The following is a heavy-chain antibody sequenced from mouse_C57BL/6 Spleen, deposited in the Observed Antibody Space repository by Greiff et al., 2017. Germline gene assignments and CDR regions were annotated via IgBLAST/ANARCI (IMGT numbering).Heavy chain of an antibody. CDR1: GYSFTGYY. Sequence: VQLKESGPELVKPGASVKISCKASGYSFTGYYMNWVKQSPEKSLEWIGEINPSTGGTTYNQKFKAKATLTVDKSSSTAYMQLKSLTSEDSAVYYCARNYGSSYGGYAMDYWGQGTSVTVSS. CDR2: INPSTGGT. J-gene: IGHJ4*01. D-gene: IGHD1-1*01. V-gene: IGHV1-42*01. CDR3: ARNYGSSYGGYAMDY.